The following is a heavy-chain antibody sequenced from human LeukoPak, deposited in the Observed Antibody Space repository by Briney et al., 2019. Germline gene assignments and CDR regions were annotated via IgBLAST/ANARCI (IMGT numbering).Heavy chain of an antibody. J-gene: IGHJ4*02. CDR2: IYYSGST. D-gene: IGHD4-23*01. Sequence: ASETLSLTCTVSGGSISSYYWSWIRQPPGKGLEWIGYIYYSGSTNYNPSLKSRVTISVDTSKNQFSLKLSSVTAADTAVYYCARSLSYGGAPGFDYRGQGTLVTVSS. CDR1: GGSISSYY. CDR3: ARSLSYGGAPGFDY. V-gene: IGHV4-59*01.